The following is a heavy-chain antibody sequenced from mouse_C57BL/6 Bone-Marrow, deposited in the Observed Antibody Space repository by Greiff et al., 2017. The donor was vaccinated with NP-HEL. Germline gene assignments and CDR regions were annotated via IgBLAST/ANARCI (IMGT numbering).Heavy chain of an antibody. CDR2: ISGGGGNT. CDR3: ARPLLSSYAMDY. CDR1: GFTFSSYT. Sequence: EVMLVESGGGLVKPGGSLKLSCAVSGFTFSSYTMSWVRQTPEKRLEWVATISGGGGNTYYPDSVKGRFTISRDNAKNTLYLQMSSLRSEDTALYYCARPLLSSYAMDYWGQGTSVTVSS. V-gene: IGHV5-9*01. J-gene: IGHJ4*01.